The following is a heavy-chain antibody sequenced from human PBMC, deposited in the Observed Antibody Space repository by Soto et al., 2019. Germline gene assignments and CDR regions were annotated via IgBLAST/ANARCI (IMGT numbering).Heavy chain of an antibody. D-gene: IGHD3-3*01. J-gene: IGHJ4*02. CDR3: TTAHYDFWSGSQPGYFDY. CDR1: GFTFSNAW. V-gene: IGHV3-15*01. CDR2: IKSKTDGGTT. Sequence: GGSRRLSCAASGFTFSNAWMSWVRQAPGKGLEWVGRIKSKTDGGTTDYAAPVKGRFTISRDDSKNTLYLQMNSLKTEDTAVYYCTTAHYDFWSGSQPGYFDYWGQGTLVTVSS.